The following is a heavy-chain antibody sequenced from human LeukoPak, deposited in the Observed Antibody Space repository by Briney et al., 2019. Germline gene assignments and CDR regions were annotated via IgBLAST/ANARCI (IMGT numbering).Heavy chain of an antibody. Sequence: SETLSLTCTVSGVSISTYYWSWIRQPPGKGLEWIGCIYCSGNTNNSPSLKSRVTISVDTSKNQFSLTLTSVTAADTAVYYCGGGNYPYYFDYWGQGTLVTVSS. CDR1: GVSISTYY. D-gene: IGHD3-16*01. V-gene: IGHV4-59*08. J-gene: IGHJ4*02. CDR2: IYCSGNT. CDR3: GGGNYPYYFDY.